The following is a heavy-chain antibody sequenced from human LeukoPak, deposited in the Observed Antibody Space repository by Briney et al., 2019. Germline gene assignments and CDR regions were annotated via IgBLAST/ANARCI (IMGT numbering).Heavy chain of an antibody. D-gene: IGHD1-26*01. CDR2: IFYSGNT. CDR1: GGSISRSSRY. J-gene: IGHJ4*02. CDR3: ATTTIRLGY. V-gene: IGHV4-39*07. Sequence: PSETLSLTCTVSGGSISRSSRYWGWIRQPPGKGLEWIGGIFYSGNTYDNPSLKSRVTISVDTSKNQFSLKLSSVTAADTAVYYCATTTIRLGYWGQGTLVTVSS.